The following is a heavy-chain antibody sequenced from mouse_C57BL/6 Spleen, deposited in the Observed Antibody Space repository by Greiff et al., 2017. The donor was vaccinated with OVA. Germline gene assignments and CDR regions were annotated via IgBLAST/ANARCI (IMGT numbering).Heavy chain of an antibody. CDR3: ARDDYDYDNAMDY. D-gene: IGHD2-4*01. CDR2: ISDGGSYT. V-gene: IGHV5-4*01. CDR1: GFTFSSYA. J-gene: IGHJ4*01. Sequence: EVHLVESGGGLVKPGGSLKLSCAASGFTFSSYAMSWVRQTPEKRLEWVATISDGGSYTYYPDNVKGRFTISRDNAKNNLYLQMSHLKSEDTAMYYCARDDYDYDNAMDYWGQGTSVTVSS.